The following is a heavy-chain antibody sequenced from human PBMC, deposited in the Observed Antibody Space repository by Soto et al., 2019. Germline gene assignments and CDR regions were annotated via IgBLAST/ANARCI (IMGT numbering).Heavy chain of an antibody. CDR1: GYTFTSYD. CDR3: ARGLVVPAAIRENWLDP. V-gene: IGHV1-8*01. Sequence: ASVKVSCKASGYTFTSYDINWVRQATGQGLEWMGWMNPNSGNTGYAQKFQGRVTMTRNTSISTAYMELSSLRSEDTAVYYCARGLVVPAAIRENWLDPWGQGTLVTVSS. J-gene: IGHJ5*02. CDR2: MNPNSGNT. D-gene: IGHD2-2*01.